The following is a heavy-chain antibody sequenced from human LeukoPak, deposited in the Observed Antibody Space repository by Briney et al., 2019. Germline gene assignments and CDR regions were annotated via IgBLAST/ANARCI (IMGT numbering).Heavy chain of an antibody. D-gene: IGHD2-15*01. CDR2: ISTDGYTT. V-gene: IGHV3-74*01. CDR3: VVGGSPGY. CDR1: GLAFSAYK. Sequence: GGSLRLSCAASGLAFSAYKMHWVRQAPRKGLVWVSRISTDGYTTDYADFVQGRFTASRDNTKNSWSLEMNSLRAEDTAVYYCVVGGSPGYWGQGTLVTVSS. J-gene: IGHJ4*02.